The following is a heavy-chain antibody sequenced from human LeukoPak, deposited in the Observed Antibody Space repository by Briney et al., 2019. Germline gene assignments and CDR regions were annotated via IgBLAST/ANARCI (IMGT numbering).Heavy chain of an antibody. Sequence: SETLSLTCAVYGGSFSGYYWSWIRQPPGKGLEWIGEINHSGSTNYNPSLKSRVTISVDTSKNQSSLKLSSVTAADTAVDYCARSSSGWYLNWFDPWGQGTLVTVSS. V-gene: IGHV4-34*01. J-gene: IGHJ5*02. CDR1: GGSFSGYY. CDR3: ARSSSGWYLNWFDP. CDR2: INHSGST. D-gene: IGHD6-19*01.